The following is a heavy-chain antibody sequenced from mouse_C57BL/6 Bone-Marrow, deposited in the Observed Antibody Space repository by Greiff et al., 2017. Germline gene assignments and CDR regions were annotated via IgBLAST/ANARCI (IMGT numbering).Heavy chain of an antibody. CDR3: AVYYDYENYAMDY. J-gene: IGHJ4*01. CDR1: GYTFTSYG. V-gene: IGHV1-81*01. D-gene: IGHD2-4*01. Sequence: VQLQQSGAELARPGASVKLSCKASGYTFTSYGISWVKQRTGQGLEWIGEIYPRSGNTYYNEKFKGKATLTADKSSSTAYMELRSLTSEDSAVXFCAVYYDYENYAMDYWGQGTSGTVSS. CDR2: IYPRSGNT.